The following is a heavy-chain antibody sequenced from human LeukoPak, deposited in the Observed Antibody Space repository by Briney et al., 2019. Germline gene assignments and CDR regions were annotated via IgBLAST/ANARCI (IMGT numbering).Heavy chain of an antibody. V-gene: IGHV1-69*05. J-gene: IGHJ5*02. CDR3: ATGSVTNYYDSSGYGT. Sequence: GASVKVSCKASGGTFISYAISWVRQAPGQGLEWMGGIIPIFGTANYAQKFQGRVTIPTDESTSTAYMELSSLRSEDTAVYYCATGSVTNYYDSSGYGTWGQGTLVTVSS. CDR2: IIPIFGTA. D-gene: IGHD3-22*01. CDR1: GGTFISYA.